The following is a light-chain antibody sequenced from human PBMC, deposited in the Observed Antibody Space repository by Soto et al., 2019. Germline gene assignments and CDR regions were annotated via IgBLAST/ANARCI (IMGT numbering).Light chain of an antibody. J-gene: IGKJ1*01. Sequence: EIVLTQSPATLSLSPGESATLSCRTSRSDSNYLAWYQQKPGQAPRLLIYDISNRATGIPARFSGGGSETDFTLTISSLEPEDFAVYYCQQRADWPPTWAFGQGTKVDIK. CDR1: RSDSNY. CDR3: QQRADWPPTWA. CDR2: DIS. V-gene: IGKV3-11*01.